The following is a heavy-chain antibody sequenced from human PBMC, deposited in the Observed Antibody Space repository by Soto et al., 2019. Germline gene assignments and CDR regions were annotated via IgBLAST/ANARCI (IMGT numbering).Heavy chain of an antibody. Sequence: XATLSLTSTVSGGPFSSGSFYWSLIRHPPGKGLEWIGYIYYSGTTNYNPSLKSRVTISVDTSKNQFSLKLSSVTAADTAVYYCARMLGGSSGYWFDPWGQGTPVTVSS. J-gene: IGHJ5*02. CDR1: GGPFSSGSFY. CDR3: ARMLGGSSGYWFDP. V-gene: IGHV4-61*01. D-gene: IGHD6-13*01. CDR2: IYYSGTT.